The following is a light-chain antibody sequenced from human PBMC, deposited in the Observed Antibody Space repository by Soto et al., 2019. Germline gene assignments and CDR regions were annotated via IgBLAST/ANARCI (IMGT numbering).Light chain of an antibody. J-gene: IGKJ1*01. CDR2: VES. Sequence: DVQMTQSPSTLSASVGDRVTITCRASQSISSWLAWYQQKPGKAPKLLISVESNLQSGVPSRFSGSGSETEFTLTISGLQPGDSATYYCQQYNSYSPTFGQGTKVDIK. V-gene: IGKV1-5*01. CDR1: QSISSW. CDR3: QQYNSYSPT.